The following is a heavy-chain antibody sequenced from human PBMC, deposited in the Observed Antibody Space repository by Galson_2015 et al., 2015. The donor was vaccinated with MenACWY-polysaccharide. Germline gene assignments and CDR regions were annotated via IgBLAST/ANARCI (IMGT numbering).Heavy chain of an antibody. V-gene: IGHV3-30*18. J-gene: IGHJ4*02. D-gene: IGHD5-18*01. CDR2: ISDDGTYK. CDR3: AKGAVDTPMTFLFDF. CDR1: GFTFSSYG. Sequence: SLRLSCAASGFTFSSYGMHWVRQAPGKGLDWVAVISDDGTYKCYADSVKGRFTISRDNSKNTLFLQMNSLRAEDTAVYYCAKGAVDTPMTFLFDFWGQGTLVTVSS.